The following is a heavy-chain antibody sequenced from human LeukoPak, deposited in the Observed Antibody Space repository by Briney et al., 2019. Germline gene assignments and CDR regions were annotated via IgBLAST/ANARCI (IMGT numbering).Heavy chain of an antibody. J-gene: IGHJ4*02. CDR3: ARHDNYYGRSGPFDS. CDR2: IFSGGST. CDR1: GGSISSSIFY. D-gene: IGHD3-22*01. V-gene: IGHV4-39*01. Sequence: SETLSVTCTVSGGSISSSIFYWGWIRQPPGKGLEWIGRIFSGGSTYYNPSLKSRVTLSVEQSKNHFSPRLSSVNAAGTAVFLCARHDNYYGRSGPFDSWGQGTLVTVSS.